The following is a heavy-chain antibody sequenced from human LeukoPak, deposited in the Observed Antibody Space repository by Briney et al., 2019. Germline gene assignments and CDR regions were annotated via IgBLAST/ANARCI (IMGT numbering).Heavy chain of an antibody. CDR2: FDPEDGET. J-gene: IGHJ4*02. V-gene: IGHV1-24*01. D-gene: IGHD3-9*01. Sequence: ASVKVSCKVSGYTLTELSMHWVRQAPGKGLEWMGGFDPEDGETIHAQKFQGRVTMTEDTSTDTAYMELSSLRSEDTAVYYCATSRLLTGYYPFDYWGQGTLVTVSS. CDR3: ATSRLLTGYYPFDY. CDR1: GYTLTELS.